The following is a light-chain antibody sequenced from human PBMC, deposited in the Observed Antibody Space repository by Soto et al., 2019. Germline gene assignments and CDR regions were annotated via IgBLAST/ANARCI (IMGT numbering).Light chain of an antibody. Sequence: SSELTQPPSVSVSPGQTASITCSGDHLENVYASWYQQKSGQSPVLVIYQDTKRPSGIPERFSGSNSGNTATLTISGTQALDEADYYCQAWGSDTVVFGGGTKLTVL. CDR1: HLENVY. J-gene: IGLJ2*01. CDR3: QAWGSDTVV. CDR2: QDT. V-gene: IGLV3-1*01.